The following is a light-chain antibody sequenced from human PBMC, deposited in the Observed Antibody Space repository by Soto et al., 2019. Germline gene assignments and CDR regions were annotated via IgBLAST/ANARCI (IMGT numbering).Light chain of an antibody. CDR3: SAWDDSLSGFV. V-gene: IGLV1-40*01. Sequence: QSVLTQPPSVSGAPGQRVSISCTGSSSNIGAGYDVHWYQHLPGTAPKLLIYANNNRPSGVPDRFSGSKSGTSASLAISGLRSEDEADYYCSAWDDSLSGFVFGTGTKVTAL. CDR2: ANN. CDR1: SSNIGAGYD. J-gene: IGLJ1*01.